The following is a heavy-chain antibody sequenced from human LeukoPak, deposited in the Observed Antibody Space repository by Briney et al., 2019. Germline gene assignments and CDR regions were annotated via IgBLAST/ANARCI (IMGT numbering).Heavy chain of an antibody. CDR1: GFTFSSYA. V-gene: IGHV3-30-3*01. Sequence: GRSLRLSCAASGFTFSSYAMHWVRQAPGKGLGWVTVISYDGSNKYYADSVKGRFTISRDNSKNTLYLQMNSLRAEDTAVYYCARDSVAAGRVEDYYGMDVWGQGTTVTVSS. CDR2: ISYDGSNK. D-gene: IGHD6-13*01. CDR3: ARDSVAAGRVEDYYGMDV. J-gene: IGHJ6*02.